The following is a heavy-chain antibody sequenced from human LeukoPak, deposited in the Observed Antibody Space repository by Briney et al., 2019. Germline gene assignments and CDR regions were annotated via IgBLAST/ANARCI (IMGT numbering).Heavy chain of an antibody. CDR1: GGSISSSSYY. Sequence: PSETLSLTCTVSGGSISSSSYYWGWIRQPPGKGLEWIGSIYYSGSTYYNPSLKSRVTISVDTSKNQFSLKLSPVTAADTAVYYCARPTGAPTYGSGSYLYAFDIWGQGTMVTVPS. CDR3: ARPTGAPTYGSGSYLYAFDI. CDR2: IYYSGST. D-gene: IGHD3-10*01. V-gene: IGHV4-39*01. J-gene: IGHJ3*02.